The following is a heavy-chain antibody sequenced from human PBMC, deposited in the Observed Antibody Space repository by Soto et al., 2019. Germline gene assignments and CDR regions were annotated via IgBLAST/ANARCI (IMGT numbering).Heavy chain of an antibody. J-gene: IGHJ5*02. D-gene: IGHD4-17*01. CDR2: IYHSGST. Sequence: SETLSLTCTVSGGSISSSSYYWGWIRQPPGKGLEWIGNIYHSGSTNYNPSLKSRVTISVDKSKNQFTLKLSSVTAADTAVYYCARAVSNPNWFDPWGQGTLVTVSS. V-gene: IGHV4-39*06. CDR3: ARAVSNPNWFDP. CDR1: GGSISSSSYY.